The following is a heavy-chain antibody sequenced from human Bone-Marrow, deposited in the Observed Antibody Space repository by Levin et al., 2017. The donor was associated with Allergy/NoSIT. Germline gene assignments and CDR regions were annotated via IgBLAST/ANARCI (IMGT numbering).Heavy chain of an antibody. V-gene: IGHV4-4*01. CDR1: GGSISSSNW. J-gene: IGHJ4*02. D-gene: IGHD2-8*01. CDR3: ARGTKKGSHFDS. CDR2: VYYVGTT. Sequence: GSLRLSCAVSGGSISSSNWWSWVRQSPGKGLEWIGYVYYVGTTFYNPSLRSRVTISVDTSKNQFSLRVTSATVADTAVYFCARGTKKGSHFDSWGQGAQVTVSS.